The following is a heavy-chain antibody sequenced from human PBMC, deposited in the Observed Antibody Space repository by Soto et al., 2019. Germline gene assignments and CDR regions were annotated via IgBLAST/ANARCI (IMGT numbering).Heavy chain of an antibody. CDR2: ISYDGRSK. Sequence: QVQLVESGGGVVQPGRSLRLSCAASGFTFNGFAMYWVRQAPGKGLERVGLISYDGRSKYYADSVKDRFTISRDNSTSALYLPVGSLRTEDTVVYYCARALDYFASSGYYPVDWGHGTLVTVSS. D-gene: IGHD3-22*01. CDR3: ARALDYFASSGYYPVD. V-gene: IGHV3-30*04. CDR1: GFTFNGFA. J-gene: IGHJ4*01.